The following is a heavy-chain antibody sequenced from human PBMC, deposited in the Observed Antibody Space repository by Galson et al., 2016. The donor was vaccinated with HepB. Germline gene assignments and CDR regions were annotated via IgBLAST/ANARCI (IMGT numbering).Heavy chain of an antibody. CDR3: ARDHGGYNSMDY. Sequence: SLRLSCAASGFTFRNAWMSWVRQAPGKGLEWVSSISSSSSYIYYADSVKGRFTISRDNAKNTLYLQMNSLRVEDTAVYYCARDHGGYNSMDYWGQGTLVTVSS. V-gene: IGHV3-21*01. CDR1: GFTFRNAW. D-gene: IGHD5-24*01. CDR2: ISSSSSYI. J-gene: IGHJ4*02.